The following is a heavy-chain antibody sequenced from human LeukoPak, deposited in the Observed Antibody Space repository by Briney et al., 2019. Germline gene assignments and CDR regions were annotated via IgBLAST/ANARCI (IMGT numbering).Heavy chain of an antibody. CDR2: IKQDGSEK. CDR3: ARDNGRTRNIVVVTGHDY. V-gene: IGHV3-7*01. J-gene: IGHJ4*02. CDR1: GFTFNDYY. D-gene: IGHD2-21*02. Sequence: GGSLRLSCAASGFTFNDYYMSWIRQAPGKGLEWVANIKQDGSEKYYVDSVKGRFTISRDNAKNSLYLQMNSLRAEDTAVYYCARDNGRTRNIVVVTGHDYWGQGTLVTVSS.